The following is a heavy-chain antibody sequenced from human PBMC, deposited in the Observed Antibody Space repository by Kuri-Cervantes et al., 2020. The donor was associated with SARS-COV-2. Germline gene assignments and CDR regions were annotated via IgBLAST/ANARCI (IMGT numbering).Heavy chain of an antibody. V-gene: IGHV3-23*01. CDR1: GFAFSSHA. CDR2: IRSGGAST. CDR3: ARDRGAFGGWFDP. J-gene: IGHJ5*02. Sequence: GESLKISCAASGFAFSSHAMSWVRQTPEKGLEWVSAIRSGGASTSYADSVMDRFSISRDDSKNTLYLQMNGLRVEDTAVYFCARDRGAFGGWFDPWGQGTLVTVSS. D-gene: IGHD3-16*01.